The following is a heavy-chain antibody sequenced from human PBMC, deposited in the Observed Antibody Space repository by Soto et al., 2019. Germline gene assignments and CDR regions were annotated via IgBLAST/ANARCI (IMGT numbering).Heavy chain of an antibody. Sequence: HGESLKISCKGSGYRFSSYWIAWVRQMPWKGLEWMGIIYPGDSDTIYSPSFQGQVTFSADKSTSTAYLQWSSLKASDTAMYYCARQGSNGAYYYGMAVWGQGTTVTVSS. CDR1: GYRFSSYW. CDR3: ARQGSNGAYYYGMAV. V-gene: IGHV5-51*01. CDR2: IYPGDSDT. J-gene: IGHJ6*02. D-gene: IGHD2-8*01.